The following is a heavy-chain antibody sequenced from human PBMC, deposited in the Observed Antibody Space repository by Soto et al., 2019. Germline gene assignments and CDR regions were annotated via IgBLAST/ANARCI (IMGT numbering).Heavy chain of an antibody. V-gene: IGHV3-30*18. J-gene: IGHJ5*02. D-gene: IGHD3-16*01. CDR3: VKGPEHWDDSNWFDP. Sequence: GGSLRLSCAASRFTFNTYGMHWVRQPPGKGLEWVAVISHDGSMKYSADSVKGRFTISGDNSRSTFYLQMNSLRPEDTAVYYCVKGPEHWDDSNWFDPWGQGTLVTGSS. CDR2: ISHDGSMK. CDR1: RFTFNTYG.